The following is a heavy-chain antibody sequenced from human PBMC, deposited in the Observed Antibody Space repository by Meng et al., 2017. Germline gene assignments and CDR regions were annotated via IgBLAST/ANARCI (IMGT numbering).Heavy chain of an antibody. V-gene: IGHV4-34*01. CDR2: INHSGST. J-gene: IGHJ4*02. CDR3: ARWGYSGSYYGRQGLDY. Sequence: GSLRLSCAVYGGSFSGYYWSWTRQPPGKGLEWIGEINHSGSTNYNPSLKSRVTISVDTSKNQFSLKLSSVTAADTAVYYCARWGYSGSYYGRQGLDYWGQGTRVTVSS. CDR1: GGSFSGYY. D-gene: IGHD1-26*01.